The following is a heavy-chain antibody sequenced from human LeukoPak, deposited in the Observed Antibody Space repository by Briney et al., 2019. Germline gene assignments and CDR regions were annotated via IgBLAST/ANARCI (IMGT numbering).Heavy chain of an antibody. CDR1: GFTFSSYA. V-gene: IGHV3-23*01. D-gene: IGHD2-2*01. Sequence: TGGPLRLSCAASGFTFSSYAMNWVRQAPGKGLEWVSGISGSGDTTHYADSVKGRFTISRDNSKNTLYLQMNSLRAEDTAVYYCAKNAGLGYCSSTSCPIDPWGQGTLVTVSS. CDR2: ISGSGDTT. J-gene: IGHJ5*02. CDR3: AKNAGLGYCSSTSCPIDP.